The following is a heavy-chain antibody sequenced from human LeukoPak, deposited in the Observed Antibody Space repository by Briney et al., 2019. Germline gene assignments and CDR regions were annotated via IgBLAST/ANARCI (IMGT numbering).Heavy chain of an antibody. CDR3: ARDRRMATKEPHAFDI. CDR1: GFTFSDYY. D-gene: IGHD5-24*01. CDR2: ISSSGSTI. Sequence: PGGSLRPSCAASGFTFSDYYMSWIRQAPGKGLEWVSYISSSGSTIYYADSVKGRFTISRDNAKNSLYLQMNSLRAEDTAVYYCARDRRMATKEPHAFDIWGQGTMVTVSS. V-gene: IGHV3-11*04. J-gene: IGHJ3*02.